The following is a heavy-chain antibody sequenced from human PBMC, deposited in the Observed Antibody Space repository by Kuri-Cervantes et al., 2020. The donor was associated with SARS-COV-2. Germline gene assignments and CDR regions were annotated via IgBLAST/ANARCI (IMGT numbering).Heavy chain of an antibody. J-gene: IGHJ5*02. V-gene: IGHV1-18*01. CDR2: ISAYNGNT. D-gene: IGHD2-2*01. CDR3: ARDRSQCSSTSCYFLLEGPRWFDP. CDR1: GYTFTSYD. Sequence: GGSLRLSCKASGYTFTSYDINWVRQATGQGLEWMGWISAYNGNTNYAQKLQGRVTMTTDTSTSTAYMELRSLRSDDTAVYYCARDRSQCSSTSCYFLLEGPRWFDPWGQGTLVTVSS.